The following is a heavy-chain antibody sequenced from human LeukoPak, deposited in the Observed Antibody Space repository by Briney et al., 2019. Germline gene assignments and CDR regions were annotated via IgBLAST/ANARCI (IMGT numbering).Heavy chain of an antibody. V-gene: IGHV4-38-2*02. Sequence: SETLSLTCTVSGYSISSDYYWGWIRQPPGKGLEWIGSIHHSGRTYYNPSLKSRVTISVDTSKNQFSLKLSSVTAADTAVYYCARDGLRYFDWLLTPYNWFDPWGQGTLVTVSS. CDR2: IHHSGRT. CDR1: GYSISSDYY. CDR3: ARDGLRYFDWLLTPYNWFDP. D-gene: IGHD3-9*01. J-gene: IGHJ5*02.